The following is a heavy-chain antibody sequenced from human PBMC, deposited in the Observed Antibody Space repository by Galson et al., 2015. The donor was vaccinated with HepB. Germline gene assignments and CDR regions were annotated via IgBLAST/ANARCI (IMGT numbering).Heavy chain of an antibody. CDR1: GFTFSSYA. CDR3: AKVGVRFLEWLAPGAKGAFDI. V-gene: IGHV3-23*01. CDR2: ISGSGGST. Sequence: SLRLSCAASGFTFSSYAMSWVRQAPGKGLEWVSAISGSGGSTYYADSVKGRFTISRDNSKNTLYLQMNSLRAEDTAVYYCAKVGVRFLEWLAPGAKGAFDIWGQGTMVTVSS. J-gene: IGHJ3*02. D-gene: IGHD3-3*01.